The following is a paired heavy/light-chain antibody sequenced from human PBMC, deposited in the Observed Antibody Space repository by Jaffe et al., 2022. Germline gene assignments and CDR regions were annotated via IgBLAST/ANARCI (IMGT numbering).Light chain of an antibody. CDR2: RNS. J-gene: IGLJ2*01. CDR1: SSNIGSNY. V-gene: IGLV1-47*01. CDR3: AAWDDSLGGVL. Sequence: QSVLTQPPSASGAPGQRVTISCSGSSSNIGSNYVYWYQQLPGTAPKLLIYRNSQRPSGVPDRFSGSKSGTSASLAISGLRSEDEADYYCAAWDDSLGGVLFGGGTKLTVL.
Heavy chain of an antibody. CDR3: ARDGIWDTATPGWYFVL. D-gene: IGHD3-16*01. CDR2: IYTSGST. J-gene: IGHJ2*01. V-gene: IGHV4-61*02. Sequence: QVQLQESGPGLVKPSQTLSLTCTVSGGSISSGNYYWSWIRQPAGKGLEWIGRIYTSGSTNYNPSLESRVTISIDRSKNQFSLKLRSVTAADTAVYYCARDGIWDTATPGWYFVLWGRGSLVTVSS. CDR1: GGSISSGNYY.